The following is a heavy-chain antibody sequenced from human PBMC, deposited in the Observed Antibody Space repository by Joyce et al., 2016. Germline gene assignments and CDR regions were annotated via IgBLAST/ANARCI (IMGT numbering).Heavy chain of an antibody. CDR2: IDPNESET. D-gene: IGHD3-3*01. CDR3: ATERGYYGMEV. V-gene: IGHV5-10-1*03. Sequence: EVQLVQSGAEVKKPGASLRISCKGSGYKFTAYWITWVRQMPGKGLEGMGRIDPNESETTYSPPLQGHVSISAGKSASTAYLQWSRLKASDTAIYYCATERGYYGMEVWGQGTTVAVSS. CDR1: GYKFTAYW. J-gene: IGHJ6*02.